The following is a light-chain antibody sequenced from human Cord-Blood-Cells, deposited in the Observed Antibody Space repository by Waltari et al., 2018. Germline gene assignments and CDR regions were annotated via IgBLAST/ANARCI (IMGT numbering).Light chain of an antibody. CDR1: SRDVGGYYY. CDR3: SSYTSSSTLV. V-gene: IGLV2-14*01. CDR2: DVS. J-gene: IGLJ2*01. Sequence: QSALTQPASVSGSPGQSLTISCTGTSRDVGGYYYSSWYQQHPGKAPKLMIYDVSKRPSGVSNRFSGSNSGNTASLTISGLQAEDEADYYCSSYTSSSTLVFGGGTKLTVL.